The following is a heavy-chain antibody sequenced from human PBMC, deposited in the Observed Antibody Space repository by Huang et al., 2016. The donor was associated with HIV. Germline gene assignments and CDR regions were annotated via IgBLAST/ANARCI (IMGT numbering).Heavy chain of an antibody. CDR2: INSDGSST. D-gene: IGHD3-22*01. J-gene: IGHJ4*02. CDR1: GFSSSSYW. V-gene: IGHV3-74*01. CDR3: ARDPRIQSWLNFFDY. Sequence: EVQLVESGGGLVQPGGSLRLSCAASGFSSSSYWMHWVRQAPGKGRGWVSRINSDGSSTSDADSVKGRFTISRDNAKNTLYLQMNSLRAEDTAVYYCARDPRIQSWLNFFDYWGQGTLVSVSS.